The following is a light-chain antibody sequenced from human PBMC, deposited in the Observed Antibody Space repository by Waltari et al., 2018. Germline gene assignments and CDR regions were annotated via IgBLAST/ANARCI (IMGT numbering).Light chain of an antibody. V-gene: IGLV3-19*01. Sequence: SSELTQDPVVSVALGQTVRITCQGDSLRKYYVSWYQQKPGQAPVVVMYGKNSRPPGIPDRSSGSSSGNTASLTIPGDQAEDEPDYYCNSRDSSGNLLGGFGGGTKLTVL. CDR1: SLRKYY. J-gene: IGLJ3*02. CDR2: GKN. CDR3: NSRDSSGNLLGG.